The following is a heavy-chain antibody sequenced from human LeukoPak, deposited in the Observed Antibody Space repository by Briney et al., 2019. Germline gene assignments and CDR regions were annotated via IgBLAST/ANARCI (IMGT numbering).Heavy chain of an antibody. CDR1: GFTFSSYA. CDR3: AKGYDILTAYFDQ. Sequence: GGSLRLSCAASGFTFSSYAMNWVRQAPGKGLEWVSGISGSGASTYYADSVQGRFTISRGNSGSTVYLQMNSLRGEDTAVYYCAKGYDILTAYFDQWGQGTLVTVSA. J-gene: IGHJ4*02. CDR2: ISGSGAST. D-gene: IGHD3-9*01. V-gene: IGHV3-23*01.